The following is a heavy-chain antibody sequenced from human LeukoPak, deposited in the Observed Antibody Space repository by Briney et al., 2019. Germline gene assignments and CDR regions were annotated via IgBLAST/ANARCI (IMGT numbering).Heavy chain of an antibody. J-gene: IGHJ5*02. Sequence: PGGSLRLSCAASGFTFSSYRMNWVRQAPGKGLEWVSSISSSSSYIYYADSVKGRFTISRDNAKNSLYLQMNSLRAEDTAVYYCARDFDTATELFDPWGQGTLVTVSS. CDR3: ARDFDTATELFDP. V-gene: IGHV3-21*01. CDR1: GFTFSSYR. D-gene: IGHD3-9*01. CDR2: ISSSSSYI.